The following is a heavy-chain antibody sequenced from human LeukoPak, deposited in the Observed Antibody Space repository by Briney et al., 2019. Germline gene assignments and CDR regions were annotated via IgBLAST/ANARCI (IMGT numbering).Heavy chain of an antibody. CDR1: GFTSSSYS. CDR2: ISSSSSYI. V-gene: IGHV3-21*01. D-gene: IGHD3-22*01. Sequence: GGSLRLSCAASGFTSSSYSMNWVRQAPGKGLEWVSSISSSSSYIYYADSVKGRFTISRDNAKNPLYLQMNSLRAEDTAVYYCARAILNYYDSSGALDYWGQGTLVTVSS. CDR3: ARAILNYYDSSGALDY. J-gene: IGHJ4*02.